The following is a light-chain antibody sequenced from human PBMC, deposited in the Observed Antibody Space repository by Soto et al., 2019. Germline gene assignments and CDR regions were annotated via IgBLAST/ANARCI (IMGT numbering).Light chain of an antibody. CDR1: QSVSSN. V-gene: IGKV3-15*01. CDR2: GAS. Sequence: EIVLTQSPSTLSLSPGERATPSCRASQSVSSNLAWYQQKPGQAPRLLIYGASTRATGIPARFSGSGSGTEFTLTISSLQSEDFAVYYCQQYNNWPPITFGQGTRLEIK. CDR3: QQYNNWPPIT. J-gene: IGKJ5*01.